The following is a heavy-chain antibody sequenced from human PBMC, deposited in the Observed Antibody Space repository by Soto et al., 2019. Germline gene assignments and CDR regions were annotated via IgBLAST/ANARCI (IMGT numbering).Heavy chain of an antibody. D-gene: IGHD2-2*01. CDR3: AGIGYCSSTSCYRSGKGMDV. CDR2: IIPIFGTA. CDR1: GGTFSSYA. V-gene: IGHV1-69*06. J-gene: IGHJ6*02. Sequence: SVKVSCKASGGTFSSYAISWVRQAPGQGLEWMGGIIPIFGTANYAQKFQGRVTITADKSTSTAYMELSSLRSEDTAVYYCAGIGYCSSTSCYRSGKGMDVWGQGTTVTV.